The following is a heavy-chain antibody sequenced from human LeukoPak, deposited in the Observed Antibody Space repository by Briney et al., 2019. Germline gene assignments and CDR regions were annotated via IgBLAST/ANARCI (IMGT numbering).Heavy chain of an antibody. CDR1: GVSFSGYY. V-gene: IGHV4-34*01. CDR3: ARMRRPRLYGMDV. CDR2: INHSGST. J-gene: IGHJ6*02. Sequence: SETLSLTCAVYGVSFSGYYWSWIRQPPGKGLEWIGEINHSGSTNYNPSLKSRVTISVDTSKNQFSLKLSSVTAADTAVYYCARMRRPRLYGMDVWGQGTTVTVSS.